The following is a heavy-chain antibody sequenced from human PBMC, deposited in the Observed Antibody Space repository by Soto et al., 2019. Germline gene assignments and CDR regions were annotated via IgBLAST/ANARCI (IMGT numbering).Heavy chain of an antibody. Sequence: EVQLVQSGGGVVQPGGSLKLSCAASGFTFSASAIHWVRQASGKGLEWVGRIRSEANTYATAYAASVIGRFTISRDDSESTAYLQMNSLKAEDTAMYYCITLLDITMVPQAEWGQGTLVTVSS. J-gene: IGHJ4*02. CDR1: GFTFSASA. V-gene: IGHV3-73*01. CDR2: IRSEANTYAT. CDR3: ITLLDITMVPQAE. D-gene: IGHD3-10*01.